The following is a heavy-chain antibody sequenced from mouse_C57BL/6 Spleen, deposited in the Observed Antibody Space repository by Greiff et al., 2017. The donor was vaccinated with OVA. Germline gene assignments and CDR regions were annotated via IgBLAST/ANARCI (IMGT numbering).Heavy chain of an antibody. V-gene: IGHV1-52*01. CDR3: ARRGYGSRNYFDD. Sequence: VQLQQPGAELVRPGSSVKLSCTASGFTFTDYWMHWVQQSPIQGLEWIGNINTSDSETYYNQTFKDKFTFTVDNSSSTAYMQLSSLTAEDSAVYYCARRGYGSRNYFDDWGQGTTLTVSS. J-gene: IGHJ2*01. CDR1: GFTFTDYW. CDR2: INTSDSET. D-gene: IGHD1-1*01.